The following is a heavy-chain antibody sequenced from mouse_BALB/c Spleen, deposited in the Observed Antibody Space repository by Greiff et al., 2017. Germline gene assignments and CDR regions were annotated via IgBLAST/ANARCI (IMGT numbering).Heavy chain of an antibody. CDR1: GYTFTSYW. J-gene: IGHJ3*01. D-gene: IGHD4-1*01. V-gene: IGHV1S22*01. CDR3: TTGGFAY. CDR2: IYPGSGST. Sequence: LQQPGSELVRPGASVKLSCKASGYTFTSYWMHWVKQRPGQGLEWIGNIYPGSGSTNYDEKFKSKATLTVDTSSSTAYMQLSSLTSEDSAVYYCTTGGFAYWGQGTLVTVSA.